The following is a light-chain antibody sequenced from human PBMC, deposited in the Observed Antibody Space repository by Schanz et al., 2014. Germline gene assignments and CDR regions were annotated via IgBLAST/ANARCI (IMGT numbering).Light chain of an antibody. Sequence: DIQMTQSPSTLSASVGDRVTITCRASQSISTWLAWFQQKPGKAPNLLIYDASTLESGAPSRFSGSGSGTEFTLTISGLQPDDFATYYCQQYNSYSITFGQGTRLDIK. CDR1: QSISTW. CDR2: DAS. J-gene: IGKJ5*01. V-gene: IGKV1-5*01. CDR3: QQYNSYSIT.